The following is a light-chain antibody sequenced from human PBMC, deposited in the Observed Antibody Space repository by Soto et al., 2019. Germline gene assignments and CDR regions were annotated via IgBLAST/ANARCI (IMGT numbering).Light chain of an antibody. CDR2: GAS. J-gene: IGKJ1*01. CDR3: QQYGSSPTT. CDR1: QSISDT. V-gene: IGKV3-20*01. Sequence: ETVMTQSPSTLSLSPGGRDTLSCRASQSISDTLAWYQQKPGQAPRFLIYGASSRATGIPDRFSGSGSGTDFTLTISRLEPEDFAVYYCQQYGSSPTTFGQGTKVDI.